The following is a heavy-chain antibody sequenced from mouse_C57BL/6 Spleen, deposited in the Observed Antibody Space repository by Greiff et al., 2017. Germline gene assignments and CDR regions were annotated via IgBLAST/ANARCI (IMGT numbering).Heavy chain of an antibody. Sequence: QVQLQQPGAELVKPGASVKLSCKASGYTFTSYWMHWVKQRPGQGLEWIGMIHPNSGSTNYNEKFKSKATLTVDKSSSTAYMQLSSLTSEDSAVYCCASEAYDSYYAWFAYWGQGTLVTVSA. J-gene: IGHJ3*01. V-gene: IGHV1-64*01. CDR3: ASEAYDSYYAWFAY. D-gene: IGHD2-3*01. CDR2: IHPNSGST. CDR1: GYTFTSYW.